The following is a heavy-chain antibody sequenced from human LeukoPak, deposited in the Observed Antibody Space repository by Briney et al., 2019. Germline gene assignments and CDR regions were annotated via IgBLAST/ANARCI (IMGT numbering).Heavy chain of an antibody. Sequence: SVKVSCKASGGTFSSYAISWVRQAPGQGLEWMGRIIPIFGTANYAQKFQGRVTITTDESASTAYMELSSLRSEDTAVYYCAREFGYCSGGSCYSFGYYFDYWGQGTLVTVSS. CDR1: GGTFSSYA. D-gene: IGHD2-15*01. J-gene: IGHJ4*02. CDR2: IIPIFGTA. V-gene: IGHV1-69*05. CDR3: AREFGYCSGGSCYSFGYYFDY.